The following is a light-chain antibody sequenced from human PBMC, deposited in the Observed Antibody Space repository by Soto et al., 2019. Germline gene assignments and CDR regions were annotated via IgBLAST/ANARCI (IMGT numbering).Light chain of an antibody. J-gene: IGKJ4*01. CDR3: QQYDSSPLT. CDR1: QSISLS. Sequence: EIVLTQSTAPLSFSPRESTTLSHRASQSISLSLAWYQHKPGQAPRVLIYGASRRATGIPDRFSGSGSGTDFTLTISRLEPEDFAVYYCQQYDSSPLTFGGGTKVDIK. CDR2: GAS. V-gene: IGKV3-20*01.